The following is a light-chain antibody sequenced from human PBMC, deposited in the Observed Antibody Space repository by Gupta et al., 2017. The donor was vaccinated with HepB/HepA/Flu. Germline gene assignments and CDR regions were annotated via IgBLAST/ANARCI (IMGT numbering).Light chain of an antibody. CDR1: ALPKQY. Sequence: SYELTQLPSVSVSPGQTARITCSGDALPKQYAYWYQQRPGQAPILVIFKDRERPAGIPKRFSGSSSGTLVTLTISGVQAEDEADYYCQSSDSSGNYVVFGGGTRLTV. CDR2: KDR. CDR3: QSSDSSGNYVV. V-gene: IGLV3-25*03. J-gene: IGLJ3*02.